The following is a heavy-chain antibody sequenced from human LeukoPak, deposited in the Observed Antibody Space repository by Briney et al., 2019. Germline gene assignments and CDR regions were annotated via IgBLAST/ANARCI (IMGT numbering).Heavy chain of an antibody. J-gene: IGHJ6*02. CDR1: GGSISSGGYS. CDR2: IYHSGST. Sequence: PSQTLSLTCAVSGGSISSGGYSWSWIRQPPGKGLEWIGYIYHSGSTYYNPSLKSRVTISVDRSKNQFSLKLSSVTAADTAVYYCARDYYGSGSYYNVVSYGMDVWGQGTTVTVSS. V-gene: IGHV4-30-2*01. D-gene: IGHD3-10*01. CDR3: ARDYYGSGSYYNVVSYGMDV.